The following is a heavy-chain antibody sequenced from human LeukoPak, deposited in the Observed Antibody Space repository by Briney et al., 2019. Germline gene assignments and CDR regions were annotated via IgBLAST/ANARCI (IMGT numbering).Heavy chain of an antibody. J-gene: IGHJ1*01. CDR2: TCYRSKWYK. CDR1: GDTVSSNSAT. Sequence: SQTLSLTCAISGDTVSSNSATWNWIRQSPSRGLEWLGRTCYRSKWYKYYAVSVKGRITINPDTSKNQFSLQLNSVTPEDTAVYYCARGPSYFQHWGQGTLVTVSS. CDR3: ARGPSYFQH. V-gene: IGHV6-1*01.